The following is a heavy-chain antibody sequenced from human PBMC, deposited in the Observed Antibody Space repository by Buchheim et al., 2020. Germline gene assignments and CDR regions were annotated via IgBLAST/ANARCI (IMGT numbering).Heavy chain of an antibody. CDR1: GFTFSSYE. CDR2: ISSSGSTI. J-gene: IGHJ6*03. D-gene: IGHD4-23*01. Sequence: EVQLVESGGGLVQPGGSLRLSCAASGFTFSSYEMNWVRQAPGKGLEWVSYISSSGSTIYYADSVKGRFTISRDNAKNSLYLQMNSLRAEDTAVYYCARFLRWGDYYYYYYMDVWGKGTT. V-gene: IGHV3-48*03. CDR3: ARFLRWGDYYYYYYMDV.